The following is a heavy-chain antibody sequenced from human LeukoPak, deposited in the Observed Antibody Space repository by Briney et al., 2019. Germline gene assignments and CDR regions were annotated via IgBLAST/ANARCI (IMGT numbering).Heavy chain of an antibody. CDR1: GFSFSRSW. Sequence: PGGSLRLSCAASGFSFSRSWMHWVRQAPGKGLVWVSHINSDGSSTTYADSVKGRFTISRDNAKNTLYLQMSSLRAEDTAVYYCATSLGESTFETWGQGTLVTVSS. CDR2: INSDGSST. CDR3: ATSLGESTFET. J-gene: IGHJ5*02. V-gene: IGHV3-74*01. D-gene: IGHD3-3*02.